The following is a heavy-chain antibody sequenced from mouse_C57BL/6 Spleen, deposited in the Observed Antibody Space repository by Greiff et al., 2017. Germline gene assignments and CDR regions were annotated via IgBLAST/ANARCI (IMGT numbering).Heavy chain of an antibody. CDR2: INPSNGGT. CDR3: ARSDGYYPFFAY. V-gene: IGHV1-53*01. Sequence: QVQLQQPGTELVKPGASVKLSCKASGYTFTSYWMHWVKQRPGQGLEWIGNINPSNGGTNYNEKFKSKATLTVDNSSSTAYMQLSSLTSEDSAVYYCARSDGYYPFFAYWGQGTLVTVSA. CDR1: GYTFTSYW. J-gene: IGHJ3*01. D-gene: IGHD2-3*01.